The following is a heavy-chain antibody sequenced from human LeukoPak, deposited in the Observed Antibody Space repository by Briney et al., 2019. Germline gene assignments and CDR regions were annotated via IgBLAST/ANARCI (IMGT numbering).Heavy chain of an antibody. CDR1: GFTFSDYY. CDR2: ISSSGSTI. D-gene: IGHD4-17*01. Sequence: GGSLRLSCAASGFTFSDYYMSWIRQAPGKGLEWVSYISSSGSTIYYADSVKGRFTISRDNAKNSLYLQMNSLRAEDTAVYYCARPINNYGDYGYYFDYWGQGTLVTVSS. CDR3: ARPINNYGDYGYYFDY. V-gene: IGHV3-11*04. J-gene: IGHJ4*02.